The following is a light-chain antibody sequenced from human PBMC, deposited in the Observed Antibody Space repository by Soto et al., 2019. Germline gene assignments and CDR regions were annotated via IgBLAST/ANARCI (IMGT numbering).Light chain of an antibody. J-gene: IGKJ1*01. V-gene: IGKV1-5*01. CDR1: QRISTC. CDR3: QQYQIDWT. Sequence: TQSPATLSLSPGERATLSCRASQRISTCLAWYQQKPGKAPTLLIYDASSLQSGVPSRFSGSGSGTEFTLTISSLQPDDFATYYCQQYQIDWTFGQGTKVEIK. CDR2: DAS.